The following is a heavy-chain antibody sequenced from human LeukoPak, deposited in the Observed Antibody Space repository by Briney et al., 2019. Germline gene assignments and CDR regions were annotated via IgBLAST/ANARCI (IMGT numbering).Heavy chain of an antibody. CDR2: ISGSGGST. J-gene: IGHJ5*02. Sequence: PGGSLRLSCAASGFTFSSYAMSWVRQAPGKGLEWVSAISGSGGSTYYADSVKGRFTISRDNSKNTLYLQMNSLRAEDTAVYYCAKDQDSLVRGIIWMNNWFDPWGQGTLVTVSS. V-gene: IGHV3-23*01. D-gene: IGHD3-10*01. CDR1: GFTFSSYA. CDR3: AKDQDSLVRGIIWMNNWFDP.